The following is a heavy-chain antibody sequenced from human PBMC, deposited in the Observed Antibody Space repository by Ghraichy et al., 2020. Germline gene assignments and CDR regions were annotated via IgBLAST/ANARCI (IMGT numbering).Heavy chain of an antibody. J-gene: IGHJ4*02. CDR3: AREYCSGGRCFFGTGGSHFDY. CDR1: GFTLSNFW. D-gene: IGHD2-15*01. CDR2: IKSDGSST. V-gene: IGHV3-74*01. Sequence: LSLTCAASGFTLSNFWMHWVRQAPGKGLVWVSRIKSDGSSTIYADSVKGRFTISRDNAKNTLYLQMNSLRAEDTAVYYCAREYCSGGRCFFGTGGSHFDYWGQGTLVTVSS.